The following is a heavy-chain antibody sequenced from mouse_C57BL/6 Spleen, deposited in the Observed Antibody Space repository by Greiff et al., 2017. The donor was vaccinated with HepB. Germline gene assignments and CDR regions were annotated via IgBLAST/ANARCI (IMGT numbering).Heavy chain of an antibody. J-gene: IGHJ4*01. CDR2: INPNNGGT. CDR3: ARRGQLRPHYYAMDY. D-gene: IGHD3-2*02. CDR1: GYTFTDYY. Sequence: VQLQQSGPELVKPGASVKISCKASGYTFTDYYMNWVKRSHGKSLEWIGDINPNNGGTSYNQKFKGKATLTVDKSSSTAYMELRSLTSEDSAVYYCARRGQLRPHYYAMDYWGQGTSVTVSS. V-gene: IGHV1-26*01.